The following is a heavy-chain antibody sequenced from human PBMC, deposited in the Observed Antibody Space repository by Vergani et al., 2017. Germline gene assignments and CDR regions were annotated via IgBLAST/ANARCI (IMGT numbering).Heavy chain of an antibody. CDR2: SYYSGST. J-gene: IGHJ4*02. D-gene: IGHD5-24*01. Sequence: QVQLQESGPGLVKPSQTLSLTCTVSGGSIRSGDYYWSWIRQPPGKGLEWIGYSYYSGSTYYNPSLKSRVTISVDTSKNQFSLKLSSVTAADTAVYYCARDPRDGYNYKGLGFDYWGQGTLVTVSS. CDR3: ARDPRDGYNYKGLGFDY. CDR1: GGSIRSGDYY. V-gene: IGHV4-30-4*08.